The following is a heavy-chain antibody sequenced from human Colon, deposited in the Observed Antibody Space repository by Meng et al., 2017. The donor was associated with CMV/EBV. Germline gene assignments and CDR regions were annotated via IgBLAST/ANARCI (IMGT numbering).Heavy chain of an antibody. V-gene: IGHV3-74*01. J-gene: IGHJ4*02. CDR1: GFTFSSKW. CDR2: INTDGSTT. Sequence: EVQLVESGGGRVQPGGSLRPSCAASGFTFSSKWMHWVRQGPGKGLVWVSRINTDGSTTYYADSVKGRFTISRDNAKNTLYLQMNSLRAEDTAVYYCASRDYWGQGTLVTVSS. CDR3: ASRDY.